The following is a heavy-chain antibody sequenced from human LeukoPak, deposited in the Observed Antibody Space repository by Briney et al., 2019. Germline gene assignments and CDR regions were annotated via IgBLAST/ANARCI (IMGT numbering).Heavy chain of an antibody. J-gene: IGHJ4*02. CDR1: GFTFSSYS. D-gene: IGHD2-21*02. CDR2: ISSSSSTI. CDR3: AKARNSIVVVTALDY. Sequence: GGSLRLSCAASGFTFSSYSMNWVRQAPGKGLEWVSYISSSSSTIYYADSVKGRFTISRDNAKNSLYLQMNSLRAEDMALYYCAKARNSIVVVTALDYWGQGTLVTVSS. V-gene: IGHV3-48*01.